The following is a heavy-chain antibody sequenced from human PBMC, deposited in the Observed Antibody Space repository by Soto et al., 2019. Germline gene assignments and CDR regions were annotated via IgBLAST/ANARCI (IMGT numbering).Heavy chain of an antibody. D-gene: IGHD2-8*02. J-gene: IGHJ4*02. V-gene: IGHV4-34*01. CDR2: VSHSGHT. CDR3: ARDKCESTGWHQFYS. Sequence: SDTLSLTCTVSGGSFTGHSWSWVRQPPEKGVEWFGEVSHSGHTRYYPSLMSRVTLSVDSSKNQISLALTSVTFADTAVYVCARDKCESTGWHQFYSWGQGTLGTVSA. CDR1: GGSFTGHS.